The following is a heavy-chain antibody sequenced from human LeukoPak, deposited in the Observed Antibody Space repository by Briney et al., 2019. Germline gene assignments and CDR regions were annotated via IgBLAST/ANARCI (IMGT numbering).Heavy chain of an antibody. CDR2: IDHSGSA. Sequence: VKPSETLSLTCTVSGGSINSHYWSWIRQPPGKGLEWLGYIDHSGSANYNPSLKGRLTISIDTSKNQFSLKVSSVTAADTAVYYCARADGDYFDFWGQGTLVTVSS. J-gene: IGHJ4*02. V-gene: IGHV4-59*11. CDR3: ARADGDYFDF. CDR1: GGSINSHY. D-gene: IGHD4-17*01.